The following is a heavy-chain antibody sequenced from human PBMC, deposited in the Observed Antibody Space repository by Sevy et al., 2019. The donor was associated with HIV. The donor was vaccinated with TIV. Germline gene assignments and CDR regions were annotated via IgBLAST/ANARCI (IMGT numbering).Heavy chain of an antibody. Sequence: GGSLRLSCAASGFTFSDHYMEWDRQAPGKGLEWVGRTRNKADSYATEDAASVKGRFTISRDDSKNSLYLQMNSLKTEDTAVYYCATHAGIAAAGRVFDYWGQGSLVTVSS. J-gene: IGHJ4*02. V-gene: IGHV3-72*01. CDR3: ATHAGIAAAGRVFDY. CDR2: TRNKADSYAT. CDR1: GFTFSDHY. D-gene: IGHD6-13*01.